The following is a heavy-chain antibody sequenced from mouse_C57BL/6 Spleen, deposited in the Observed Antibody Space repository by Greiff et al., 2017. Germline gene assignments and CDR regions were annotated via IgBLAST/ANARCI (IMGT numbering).Heavy chain of an antibody. Sequence: QVQLQQPGAELVKPGASVKLSCKASGYTFTSYWMHWVKQRPGRGLEWIGRIDPNSGGTKYNEKFKSKATLTVDKPSSTAYMQLSSLTSEDSAVYCWARERIDGYYVGYFEVWGTGTTVTVSS. J-gene: IGHJ1*03. CDR2: IDPNSGGT. CDR1: GYTFTSYW. D-gene: IGHD2-3*01. V-gene: IGHV1-72*01. CDR3: ARERIDGYYVGYFEV.